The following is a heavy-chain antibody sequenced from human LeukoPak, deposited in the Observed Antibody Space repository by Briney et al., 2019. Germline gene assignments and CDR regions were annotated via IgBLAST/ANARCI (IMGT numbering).Heavy chain of an antibody. Sequence: GGSLRLSCAASGFTFTSYTMNWVRQAPGKGLEWVSYITSSSSTIYYADSVKGRFTMSRDNAENSLYLQMNSVRAEDTAVYYCARNFDSWGQGTLVTVSS. CDR2: ITSSSSTI. D-gene: IGHD2/OR15-2a*01. V-gene: IGHV3-48*01. CDR1: GFTFTSYT. CDR3: ARNFDS. J-gene: IGHJ4*02.